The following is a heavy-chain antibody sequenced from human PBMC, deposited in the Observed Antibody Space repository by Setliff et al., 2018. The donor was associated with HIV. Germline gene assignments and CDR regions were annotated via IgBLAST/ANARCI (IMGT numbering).Heavy chain of an antibody. CDR2: ISHGGST. Sequence: SETLSLTCAVYGGSFSAYYWTWIRQPPGKGLEWIGEISHGGSTSYNPSLKSRVTISLDTSKNQFSLNLTSVTAADTAVYYRARLGEFWSQGSLVTVSS. CDR1: GGSFSAYY. J-gene: IGHJ4*02. V-gene: IGHV4-34*01. CDR3: ARLGEF. D-gene: IGHD3-16*01.